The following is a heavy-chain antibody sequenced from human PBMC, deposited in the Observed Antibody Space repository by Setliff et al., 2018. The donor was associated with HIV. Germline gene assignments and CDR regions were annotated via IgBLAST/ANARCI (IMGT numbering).Heavy chain of an antibody. CDR2: IYYSGST. D-gene: IGHD6-19*01. CDR1: AGSIRSSTYY. V-gene: IGHV4-39*01. J-gene: IGHJ4*02. Sequence: SETLSLTCTVSAGSIRSSTYYWAWIRQPPGKGLEGIGTIYYSGSTYYNPSLKSRATISVDMSKNQFSLRLSSVTAADTAVYYCIIAYSSGWLAPMGFDSWGQGTLVTVSS. CDR3: IIAYSSGWLAPMGFDS.